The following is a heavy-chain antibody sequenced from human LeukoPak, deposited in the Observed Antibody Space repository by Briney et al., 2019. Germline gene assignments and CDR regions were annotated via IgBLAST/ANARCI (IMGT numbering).Heavy chain of an antibody. CDR1: GFTFSSYG. V-gene: IGHV3-30*18. CDR2: ISYDGSNK. J-gene: IGHJ4*02. D-gene: IGHD2-15*01. Sequence: GGSLRLSCAASGFTFSSYGMHWVRQAPGKGLEWMAVISYDGSNKYYADSVKGRFTISRDNSKNTLYLQMNSLRAEDTAVYYCAKGVVVVAATCYFDYWGQGTLVTVSS. CDR3: AKGVVVVAATCYFDY.